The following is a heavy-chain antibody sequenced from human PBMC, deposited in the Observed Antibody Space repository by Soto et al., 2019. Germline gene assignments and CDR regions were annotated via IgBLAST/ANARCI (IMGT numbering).Heavy chain of an antibody. CDR2: ISGSGDT. V-gene: IGHV3-23*01. CDR3: AKDPYYDILTGYPHFDS. CDR1: GFTFNNYA. Sequence: GGSLRLSCAASGFTFNNYAMSWVRQAPGKGLEWVSSISGSGDTHYADSVKGRFPVSRDNSKNTLYWQMNSLRAEDTAVYYCAKDPYYDILTGYPHFDSWGQGTLVTVSS. J-gene: IGHJ4*02. D-gene: IGHD3-9*01.